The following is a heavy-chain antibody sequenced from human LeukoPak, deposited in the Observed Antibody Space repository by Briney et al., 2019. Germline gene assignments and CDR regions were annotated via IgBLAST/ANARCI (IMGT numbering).Heavy chain of an antibody. Sequence: PSETLSLTCAVHGGSFSGYYWSWIRQPPGKGLEWIGEINHSGSTNYNPSLKSRVTISVDTSKNQFSLKLSSVTAADTAVYYCARDLVTAMAGDFDYWGQGTLVTVSS. CDR1: GGSFSGYY. J-gene: IGHJ4*02. D-gene: IGHD2-21*02. CDR3: ARDLVTAMAGDFDY. CDR2: INHSGST. V-gene: IGHV4-34*01.